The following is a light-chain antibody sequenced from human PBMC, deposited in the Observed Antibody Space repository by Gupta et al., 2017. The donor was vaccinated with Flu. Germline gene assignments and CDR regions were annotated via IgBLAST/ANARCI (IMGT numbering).Light chain of an antibody. CDR2: GDT. J-gene: IGLJ2*01. V-gene: IGLV1-40*01. Sequence: GGSSNIGTGYDVHWYQQRPGTAPKPLIYGDTNWPSGVPDRFSGSKSGTSASLAITGLQAGDEANYYCQSYDSSVVFGGGTKLTVL. CDR1: SSNIGTGYD. CDR3: QSYDSSVV.